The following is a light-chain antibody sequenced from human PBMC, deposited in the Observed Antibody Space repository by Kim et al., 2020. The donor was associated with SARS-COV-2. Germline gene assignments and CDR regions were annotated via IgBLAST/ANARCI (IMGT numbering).Light chain of an antibody. CDR3: QQSYSTPQT. J-gene: IGKJ2*01. Sequence: DIQMTQSPSSLSASVGDRVTITCRASQSISSYLNWYQQKPGKVPKLLIYAASSLQSGVPSRFSGSGSGTDFTLTISSLQPEDFATYYCQQSYSTPQTFGQGTKLEI. CDR2: AAS. V-gene: IGKV1-39*01. CDR1: QSISSY.